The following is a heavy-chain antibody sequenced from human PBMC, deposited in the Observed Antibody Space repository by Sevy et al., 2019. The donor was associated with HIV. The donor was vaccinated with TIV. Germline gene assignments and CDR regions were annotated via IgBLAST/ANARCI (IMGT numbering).Heavy chain of an antibody. D-gene: IGHD3-10*01. V-gene: IGHV3-21*01. Sequence: GGSLRLSCAASGFTFSSYSMNWVRQAPGKGLEWVSSISSSSSYIYYADSVKGRFTISRDNAKNSLYLQMNSLRAEDTAVYYCARDGPLWFGELSEPDAFDIWGQGTMVTVSS. CDR2: ISSSSSYI. CDR1: GFTFSSYS. CDR3: ARDGPLWFGELSEPDAFDI. J-gene: IGHJ3*02.